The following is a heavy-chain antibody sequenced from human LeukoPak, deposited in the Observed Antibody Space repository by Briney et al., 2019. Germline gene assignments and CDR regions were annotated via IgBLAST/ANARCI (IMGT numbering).Heavy chain of an antibody. CDR3: ARDGGYSNPYYYYYYYMDV. Sequence: PSETLSLTCTVSGGSIGSSSDYWGWIRQPPGKGLEWIGSIYYSGSTYYNPSLQSRVTISVDTSENQFSLRLSSVTAADTAVYYCARDGGYSNPYYYYYYYMDVWGKGTTVTVSS. CDR2: IYYSGST. CDR1: GGSIGSSSDY. J-gene: IGHJ6*03. V-gene: IGHV4-39*07. D-gene: IGHD4-11*01.